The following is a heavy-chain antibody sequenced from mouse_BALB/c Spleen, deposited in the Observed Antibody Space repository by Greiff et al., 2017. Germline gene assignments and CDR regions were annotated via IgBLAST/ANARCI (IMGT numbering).Heavy chain of an antibody. V-gene: IGHV5-6-5*01. CDR3: ARGRDDGYYY. CDR2: ISSGGST. J-gene: IGHJ3*01. D-gene: IGHD2-3*01. Sequence: EVKVVESGGGLVKPGGSLKLSCAASGFTFSSYAMSWVRQTPEKRLEWVASISSGGSTYYPDSVKGRFTISRDNARNILYLQMSSLRSEDTAMYYCARGRDDGYYYWGQGTLVTVSA. CDR1: GFTFSSYA.